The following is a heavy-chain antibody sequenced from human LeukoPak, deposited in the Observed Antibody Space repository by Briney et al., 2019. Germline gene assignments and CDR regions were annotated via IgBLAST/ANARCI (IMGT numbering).Heavy chain of an antibody. J-gene: IGHJ3*02. V-gene: IGHV4-59*12. CDR1: GGSISSYY. Sequence: PSETLSLTCTVSGGSISSYYWSWIRQPPGKGLEWIGYIYYSGSTYYNPSLKSRVTISVDTSKNQFSLKLSSVTAADTAVYYCARDCSSTSCVRSFDIWGQGTMVTVSS. D-gene: IGHD2-2*01. CDR3: ARDCSSTSCVRSFDI. CDR2: IYYSGST.